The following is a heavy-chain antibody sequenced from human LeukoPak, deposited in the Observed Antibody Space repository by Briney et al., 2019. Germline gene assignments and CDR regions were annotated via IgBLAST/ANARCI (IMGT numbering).Heavy chain of an antibody. Sequence: SGTLSLTCAVSGGSISSSNWWSWVRQPPGKGLEWIGEIYHSGSTNYNPSLKSRVTISVDKSKNQFSLKLSSVTAADTAVYYCASRLYYYGSGSYYVNAFYWYFDLWGRGTLVTVSS. CDR3: ASRLYYYGSGSYYVNAFYWYFDL. J-gene: IGHJ2*01. V-gene: IGHV4-4*02. CDR1: GGSISSSNW. D-gene: IGHD3-10*01. CDR2: IYHSGST.